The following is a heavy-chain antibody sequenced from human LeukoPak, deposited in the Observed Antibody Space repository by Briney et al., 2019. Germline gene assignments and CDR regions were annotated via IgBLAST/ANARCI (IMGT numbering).Heavy chain of an antibody. CDR2: IWYDGSNK. Sequence: RGSLRLSCAASGFTFSSYGMHWVRQAPGKGLEWVAVIWYDGSNKYYADSVKGRFTISRDNSKNTLYLQMNSLRAEDTAVYYCARAEGYCSSTSCYWWFDPWGQGTLVTVSS. V-gene: IGHV3-33*01. D-gene: IGHD2-2*01. CDR1: GFTFSSYG. J-gene: IGHJ5*02. CDR3: ARAEGYCSSTSCYWWFDP.